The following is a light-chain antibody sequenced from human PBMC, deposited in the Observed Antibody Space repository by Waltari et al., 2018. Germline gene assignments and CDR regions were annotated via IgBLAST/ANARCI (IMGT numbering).Light chain of an antibody. J-gene: IGKJ1*01. V-gene: IGKV3-20*01. CDR1: QSISRY. CDR3: QKYGSLPAT. Sequence: ELMLTQSPGTLSLSPGARASLPCRASQSISRYLAWYQHKPGQAPRLLIYDVSSRATGIPDRFSGSGSGTDFSLTISRLEPEDFAVYYCQKYGSLPATFGQGTKVEIK. CDR2: DVS.